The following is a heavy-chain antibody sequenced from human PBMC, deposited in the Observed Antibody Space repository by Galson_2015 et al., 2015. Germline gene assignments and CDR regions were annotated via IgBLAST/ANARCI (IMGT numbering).Heavy chain of an antibody. Sequence: SLRLYCAASGSTFSSYAMHWVRQAPGKGLEWVAVISYDGSNKFYADSVKGRFTISRDNSKNTLYLQMNSLRPEDTAVYYCARVGGDIAARTWGYFDYWGQGTLVTVSS. J-gene: IGHJ4*02. CDR3: ARVGGDIAARTWGYFDY. CDR2: ISYDGSNK. V-gene: IGHV3-30-3*01. CDR1: GSTFSSYA. D-gene: IGHD6-6*01.